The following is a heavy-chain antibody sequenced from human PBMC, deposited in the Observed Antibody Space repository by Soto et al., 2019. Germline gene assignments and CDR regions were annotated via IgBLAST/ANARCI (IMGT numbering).Heavy chain of an antibody. CDR2: IIPSFGTA. J-gene: IGHJ4*02. V-gene: IGHV1-69*06. CDR3: ASSSGNNYGVGTNYYFDY. Sequence: QVQLVQSGAEVKKPGSSVKVSCKTSGGTFSTYSIVWVRQAPGEGLEWMGGIIPSFGTANYAQKFQDRVTITADKSTNTAFIELSSLKSEDTAMYYCASSSGNNYGVGTNYYFDYWGQGTLVTVSS. D-gene: IGHD1-26*01. CDR1: GGTFSTYS.